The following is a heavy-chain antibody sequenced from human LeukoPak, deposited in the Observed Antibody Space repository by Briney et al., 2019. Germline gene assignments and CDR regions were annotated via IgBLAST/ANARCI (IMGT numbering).Heavy chain of an antibody. Sequence: SETLSLTCTVSGGSISSYYWSWIRQPPGKGLEWIGYIYYSGSTNYNPSLKSRVTISVDTSKNQFSLKLSSVTAADTAVYYCARPALYGDYVDYWGQGTLVTVSS. D-gene: IGHD4-17*01. CDR1: GGSISSYY. CDR3: ARPALYGDYVDY. J-gene: IGHJ4*02. V-gene: IGHV4-59*08. CDR2: IYYSGST.